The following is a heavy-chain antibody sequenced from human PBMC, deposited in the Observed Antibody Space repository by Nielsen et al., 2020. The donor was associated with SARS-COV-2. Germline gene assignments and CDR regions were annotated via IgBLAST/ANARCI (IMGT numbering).Heavy chain of an antibody. CDR3: ARRTAYCSGGSCYGFDY. CDR2: IDPSDSYT. D-gene: IGHD2-15*01. V-gene: IGHV5-10-1*01. J-gene: IGHJ4*02. CDR1: GFTFDDYA. Sequence: GGSLRLSCAASGFTFDDYAMHWVRQAPGKGLEWMGRIDPSDSYTNYSPSFQGHVTISADKSISTAYLQWSSLKASDTAMYYCARRTAYCSGGSCYGFDYWGQGTLVTVSS.